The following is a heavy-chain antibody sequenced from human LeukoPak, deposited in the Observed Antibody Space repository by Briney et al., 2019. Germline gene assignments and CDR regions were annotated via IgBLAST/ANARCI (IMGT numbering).Heavy chain of an antibody. CDR1: GYTFTSYG. CDR3: ARVKGSSSSGLTGYPSYYFDY. CDR2: IIPIFGTA. D-gene: IGHD6-6*01. V-gene: IGHV1-69*05. Sequence: SVKVSCKASGYTFTSYGISWVRQAPGQGLEWMGGIIPIFGTANYAQKFQGRVTITTDESTSTAYIELSSLRSEDTAVYYCARVKGSSSSGLTGYPSYYFDYWGQGTLVTVSS. J-gene: IGHJ4*02.